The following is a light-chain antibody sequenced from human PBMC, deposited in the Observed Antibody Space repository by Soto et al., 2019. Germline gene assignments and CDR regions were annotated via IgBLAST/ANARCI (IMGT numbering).Light chain of an antibody. CDR2: WAS. CDR1: QSVLYSSNNMNY. CDR3: QQYYSTPYT. J-gene: IGKJ2*01. V-gene: IGKV4-1*01. Sequence: DIVMTQSPDSLTVSLGERATINCKSSQSVLYSSNNMNYLAWYQQKPGQPLKLLIYWASARESGVPDRFSGSGSGTDFTLTISSLQAEDVAVYSCQQYYSTPYTFGQGTKLEI.